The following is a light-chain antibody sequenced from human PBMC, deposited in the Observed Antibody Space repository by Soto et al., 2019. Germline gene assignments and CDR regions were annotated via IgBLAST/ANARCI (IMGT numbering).Light chain of an antibody. Sequence: EILLAQSPATLSLSPGERATLSCKASQDVSIFLAWYQQKPGQAPRLLIHDASNRATGVLARFSGSGSGRDFTLTITSLEPEDFAVYYCQQRSTWLYTFGQGTKLEV. CDR2: DAS. CDR1: QDVSIF. J-gene: IGKJ2*01. CDR3: QQRSTWLYT. V-gene: IGKV3-11*02.